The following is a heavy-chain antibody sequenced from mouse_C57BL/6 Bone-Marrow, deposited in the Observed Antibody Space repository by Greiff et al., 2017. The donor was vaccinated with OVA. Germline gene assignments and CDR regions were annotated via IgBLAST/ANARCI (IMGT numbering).Heavy chain of an antibody. CDR1: GYTFTSYW. CDR2: IYPGSGCT. D-gene: IGHD2-4*01. Sequence: QVQLQQPGAELVKPGASVKMSCKASGYTFTSYWITWVKQRPGQGLEWIGDIYPGSGCTNYNEKFKSKATLTVVTSSSTAYMQLSSLPTEDSAVYYCASHYDYWDDAMDYWGQGTAVTVSS. CDR3: ASHYDYWDDAMDY. J-gene: IGHJ4*01. V-gene: IGHV1-55*01.